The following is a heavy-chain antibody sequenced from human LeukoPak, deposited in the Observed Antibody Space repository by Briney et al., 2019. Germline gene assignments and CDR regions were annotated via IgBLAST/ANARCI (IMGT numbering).Heavy chain of an antibody. J-gene: IGHJ4*02. CDR1: GYSFTSYW. Sequence: GESLKISCKGSGYSFTSYWIGWVRRMPGKGLEWMGIIYPGDSDTKYSPSFQGQVTISADKSISTAYLQWSSLKASDTAMYYCARQKDFSSWHTKGGVFDYWGQGTPVTVS. CDR3: ARQKDFSSWHTKGGVFDY. V-gene: IGHV5-51*01. D-gene: IGHD6-13*01. CDR2: IYPGDSDT.